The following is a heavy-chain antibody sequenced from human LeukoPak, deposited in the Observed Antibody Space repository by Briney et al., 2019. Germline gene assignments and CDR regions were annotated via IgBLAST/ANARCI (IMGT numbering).Heavy chain of an antibody. CDR2: SRNKANSYTT. J-gene: IGHJ6*02. CDR3: AREVGVAVAGFYYYGMDV. CDR1: GFTSSDHY. Sequence: GGSLRLSCVASGFTSSDHYMDWVRQAPGKGLEWVGRSRNKANSYTTEYAASVKGRFTISRDDSKTSVYLQMNSLRTEDTAVYYCAREVGVAVAGFYYYGMDVWGQGTTVTVSS. D-gene: IGHD6-19*01. V-gene: IGHV3-72*01.